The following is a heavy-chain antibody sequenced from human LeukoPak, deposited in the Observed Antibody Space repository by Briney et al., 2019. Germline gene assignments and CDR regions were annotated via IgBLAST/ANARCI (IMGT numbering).Heavy chain of an antibody. D-gene: IGHD1-26*01. CDR3: ARGGGFSFGAQSYYQLSL. V-gene: IGHV1-8*01. J-gene: IGHJ4*02. CDR2: MNPNSGKT. CDR1: GYTFTSYD. Sequence: ASVKVSCKASGYTFTSYDIHWVRQDPGRGLDYLGWMNPNSGKTGYTQKFRGRFSMTRDTSISTAYLELNSLTSEDTAVYYCARGGGFSFGAQSYYQLSLWGQGTLVTVSS.